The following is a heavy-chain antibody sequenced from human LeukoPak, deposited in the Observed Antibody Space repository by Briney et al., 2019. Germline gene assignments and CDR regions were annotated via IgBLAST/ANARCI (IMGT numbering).Heavy chain of an antibody. Sequence: SETLSHTCTVSGGSISYYYWSWIRQPAGKGLEWIGRIYSSGSTTYNPSLKSRVTMSVDTAKNQFSLILSSVTAADTAVYYCARDRGDLGNFDYWGQGTLVTVSS. CDR1: GGSISYYY. CDR3: ARDRGDLGNFDY. V-gene: IGHV4-4*07. J-gene: IGHJ4*02. D-gene: IGHD3-10*01. CDR2: IYSSGST.